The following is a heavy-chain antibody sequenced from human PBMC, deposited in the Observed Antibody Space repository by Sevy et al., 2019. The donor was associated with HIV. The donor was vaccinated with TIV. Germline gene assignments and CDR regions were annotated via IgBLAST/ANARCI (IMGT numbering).Heavy chain of an antibody. Sequence: GGSLRLSCAASGFTFSSYAMHWVRQAPGKGLEWVAVISYDGSNKDYADSVKGRFTISRDNPKNTLYIQINSLRAEDTAVYYCAAASSSSSLNAYYYGMDVWGQGTTVTVSS. CDR2: ISYDGSNK. J-gene: IGHJ6*02. V-gene: IGHV3-30*04. CDR1: GFTFSSYA. CDR3: AAASSSSSLNAYYYGMDV. D-gene: IGHD6-6*01.